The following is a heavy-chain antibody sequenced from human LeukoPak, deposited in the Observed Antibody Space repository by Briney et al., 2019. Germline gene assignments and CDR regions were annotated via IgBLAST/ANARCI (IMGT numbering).Heavy chain of an antibody. D-gene: IGHD5-24*01. Sequence: PGGSLRLSCAASGFTFSSYAIHWVRQAPGKGLEWVAVISYDGSNKYYADSVKGRFTISRDNSKNTLYLQLNSLRGEDTAVYYCARSRGRRDGYNLMFDYWGQGTLVTASS. CDR2: ISYDGSNK. CDR1: GFTFSSYA. CDR3: ARSRGRRDGYNLMFDY. J-gene: IGHJ4*02. V-gene: IGHV3-30*04.